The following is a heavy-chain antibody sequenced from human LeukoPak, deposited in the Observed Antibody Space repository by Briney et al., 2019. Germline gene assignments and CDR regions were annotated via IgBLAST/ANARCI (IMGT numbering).Heavy chain of an antibody. CDR2: ISAYNGNT. V-gene: IGHV1-18*01. J-gene: IGHJ4*02. CDR1: GYTFTSYG. CDR3: ARAKWDDYGDYSSEFDY. Sequence: EASVNVSCKASGYTFTSYGISWVRQAPGQGLEWMGWISAYNGNTNYAQKLQGRVTMTTDTSTSTAYMELRSLRSDDTAVYYCARAKWDDYGDYSSEFDYWGQGTLVTVSS. D-gene: IGHD4-17*01.